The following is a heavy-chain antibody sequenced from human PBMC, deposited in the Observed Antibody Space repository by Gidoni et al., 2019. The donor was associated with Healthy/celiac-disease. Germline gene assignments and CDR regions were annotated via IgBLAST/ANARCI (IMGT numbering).Heavy chain of an antibody. CDR3: ARDLSGWPVVPAAIGPGVVVANDY. D-gene: IGHD2-2*01. V-gene: IGHV1-69*04. J-gene: IGHJ4*02. CDR2: IIPILGIA. Sequence: QVQLVQSGAEVKKPGSSVKVSCKASGGTFSSYAISWVRQAPGQGLEWMGRIIPILGIANYAQKFQGRVTITADKSTSTAYMELSSLRSEDTAVYYCARDLSGWPVVPAAIGPGVVVANDYWGQGTLVTVSS. CDR1: GGTFSSYA.